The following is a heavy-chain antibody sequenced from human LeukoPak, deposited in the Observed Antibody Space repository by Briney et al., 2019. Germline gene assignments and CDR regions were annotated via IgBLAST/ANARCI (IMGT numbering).Heavy chain of an antibody. CDR3: ARWGLRDFANFDY. J-gene: IGHJ4*02. CDR2: IYYSGST. V-gene: IGHV4-59*01. CDR1: GGSISSYY. D-gene: IGHD3-16*01. Sequence: SETLSLTCTVSGGSISSYYWSWIRQPPGKGLEWIGYIYYSGSTNYNPSLKSRVTISVDTSKNQFSLKLSSVTAADTAVYYCARWGLRDFANFDYWGQGTLVTVSS.